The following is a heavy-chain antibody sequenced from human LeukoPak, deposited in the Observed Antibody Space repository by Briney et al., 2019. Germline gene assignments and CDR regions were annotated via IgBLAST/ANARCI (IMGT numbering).Heavy chain of an antibody. J-gene: IGHJ6*03. Sequence: SETLSLTCTVSGGSISSGSYYWSWLRQPAGKGLEWIGRIYTSGSTNYNPSLKSRVTISLDTSKNQFSLKLSSVTAADTAVYYCAALVRYYYYMDVWGKGTTVTVSS. V-gene: IGHV4-61*02. CDR2: IYTSGST. CDR1: GGSISSGSYY. D-gene: IGHD6-13*01. CDR3: AALVRYYYYMDV.